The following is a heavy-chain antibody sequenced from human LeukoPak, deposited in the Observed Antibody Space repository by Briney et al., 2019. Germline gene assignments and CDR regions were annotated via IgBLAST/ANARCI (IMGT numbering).Heavy chain of an antibody. CDR2: ITGSGGNT. CDR1: GFTLSSYG. J-gene: IGHJ2*01. D-gene: IGHD3-10*01. CDR3: AKGFYGSRYWYFDR. Sequence: PGVSLRLSCAASGFTLSSYGMSWVRQAPGRGLEWVSTITGSGGNTYDADSVKGRFTISRDNSKNTLYLQMNSLRAEDTAVYYCAKGFYGSRYWYFDRWGRGTLVTVSS. V-gene: IGHV3-23*01.